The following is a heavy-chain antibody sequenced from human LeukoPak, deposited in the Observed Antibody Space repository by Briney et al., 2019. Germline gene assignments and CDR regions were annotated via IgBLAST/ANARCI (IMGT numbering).Heavy chain of an antibody. J-gene: IGHJ4*02. Sequence: PSETLCLSCTVSGCTFSSYYWSWIRQPPGKGLEWIGYIYYSGSTNYNPSLKSRVTISVDTSKNRFSLKLSSVTAADTAVYYCASYSSSWYYFDYWGQGTLVTVSS. CDR3: ASYSSSWYYFDY. D-gene: IGHD6-13*01. V-gene: IGHV4-59*01. CDR1: GCTFSSYY. CDR2: IYYSGST.